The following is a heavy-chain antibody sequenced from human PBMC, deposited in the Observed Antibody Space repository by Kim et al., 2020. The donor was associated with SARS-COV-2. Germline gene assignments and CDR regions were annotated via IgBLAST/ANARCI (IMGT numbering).Heavy chain of an antibody. Sequence: GGSLRLSCAASGFTFSSYGIHWVRQAPGKGLEWVAVISYEGSIKYYADSVKGRFPISRDNSKNTLYLQMNSLRAEDTAVYYCAKYLGTTVTGIDYWGQGTLVTVSS. CDR3: AKYLGTTVTGIDY. D-gene: IGHD4-17*01. CDR2: ISYEGSIK. J-gene: IGHJ4*02. CDR1: GFTFSSYG. V-gene: IGHV3-30*18.